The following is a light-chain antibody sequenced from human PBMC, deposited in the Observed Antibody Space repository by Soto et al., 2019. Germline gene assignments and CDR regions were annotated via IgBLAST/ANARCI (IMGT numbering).Light chain of an antibody. V-gene: IGLV2-23*01. CDR2: EGN. CDR3: CSYVGARTYV. CDR1: VSDVGNFGH. J-gene: IGLJ1*01. Sequence: QSALTQPASVSGSPGQSITISCTGSVSDVGNFGHVSWYQQHPGQVPKLIIYEGNRRPSGVSSRFSDSKSGNTASLTISGLQAEDEADYYCCSYVGARTYVFGTGTKLTVL.